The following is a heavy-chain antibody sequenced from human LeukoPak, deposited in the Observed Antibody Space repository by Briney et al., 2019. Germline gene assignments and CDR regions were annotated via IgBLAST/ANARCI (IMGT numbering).Heavy chain of an antibody. J-gene: IGHJ4*02. CDR3: AKAFSGSWYYYDSSGYYFDY. CDR1: GFTFDDYA. V-gene: IGHV3-9*01. CDR2: IIWISGSI. D-gene: IGHD3-22*01. Sequence: PGRSLRLSCAASGFTFDDYAMHWVRQAPGKGLEWFAGIIWISGSIGYADSVKGQFTISRDNAKNSLYLQMNSLRAEDTALYYCAKAFSGSWYYYDSSGYYFDYWGQGTLVTVSS.